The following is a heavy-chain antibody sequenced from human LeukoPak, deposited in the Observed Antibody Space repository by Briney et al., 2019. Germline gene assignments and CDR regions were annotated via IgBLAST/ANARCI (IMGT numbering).Heavy chain of an antibody. CDR3: ARDREEGSYYYYGMDV. Sequence: VASVKVSCKASGYTFTSYYMHWVRQAPGQGLERMGIINPSGGSTSYAQKFQGRVTMTRDTSTSTVYMELSSLRSEDTAVYYCARDREEGSYYYYGMDVWGQGTTVTVSS. V-gene: IGHV1-46*01. D-gene: IGHD3-10*01. J-gene: IGHJ6*02. CDR1: GYTFTSYY. CDR2: INPSGGST.